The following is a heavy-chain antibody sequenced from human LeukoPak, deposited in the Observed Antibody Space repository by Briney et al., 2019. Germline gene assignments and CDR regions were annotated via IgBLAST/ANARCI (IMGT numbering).Heavy chain of an antibody. V-gene: IGHV3-48*04. Sequence: GGSLRLSCAASGFSFSRYSMNWVRQATGKGLEWVSYIGSITDGITHYAESVKGRFTISRDNAKNSLYLQMNSLRAEDTAVYYCAIPPLSGTGSSRPLAGVDAWGQGTTVTVSS. CDR3: AIPPLSGTGSSRPLAGVDA. D-gene: IGHD3-10*01. J-gene: IGHJ6*02. CDR2: IGSITDGIT. CDR1: GFSFSRYS.